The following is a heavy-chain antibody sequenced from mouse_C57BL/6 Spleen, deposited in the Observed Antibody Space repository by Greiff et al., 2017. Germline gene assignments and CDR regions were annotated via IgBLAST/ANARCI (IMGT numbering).Heavy chain of an antibody. J-gene: IGHJ3*01. Sequence: VQLQQSGAELVRPGASVTLSCTASGFNIKDDNMHWVKQRPEQGLEGIGWNEPENGDTESAQKFQGKATITADTSSNTAYLQLSSLTSEDTAVYYCTTRYLFAYWGQGTLVTVSA. V-gene: IGHV14-4*01. CDR3: TTRYLFAY. D-gene: IGHD2-14*01. CDR2: NEPENGDT. CDR1: GFNIKDDN.